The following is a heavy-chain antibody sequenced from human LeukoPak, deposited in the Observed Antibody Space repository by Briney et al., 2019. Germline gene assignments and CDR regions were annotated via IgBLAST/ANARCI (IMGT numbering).Heavy chain of an antibody. Sequence: PGGSLRLSCAASGFTLSDYAMTWVRQAPGKGLEWVSSISWRGGTYYADSVKGRFTISRDNSKNTLYLQMNSLRAEDTAVYYCAKDPSAVRGYGYWGQGTLVTVSS. J-gene: IGHJ4*02. V-gene: IGHV3-23*01. CDR3: AKDPSAVRGYGY. CDR2: ISWRGGT. D-gene: IGHD3-16*01. CDR1: GFTLSDYA.